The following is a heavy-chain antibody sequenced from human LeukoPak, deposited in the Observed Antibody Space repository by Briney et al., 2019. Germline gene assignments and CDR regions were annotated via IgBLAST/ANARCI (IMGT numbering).Heavy chain of an antibody. J-gene: IGHJ4*02. D-gene: IGHD3-10*01. V-gene: IGHV4-34*01. CDR2: INHRGST. CDR3: ARGSMVRGVIIPD. Sequence: PSETLSLTCAVYGGSFSGYYWSWIGQPPGKGLEWIGEINHRGSTNHNPSLKSRVTISVDTSKNQFSLKLSSVTAADTAVYYCARGSMVRGVIIPDWGQGTLVTVSS. CDR1: GGSFSGYY.